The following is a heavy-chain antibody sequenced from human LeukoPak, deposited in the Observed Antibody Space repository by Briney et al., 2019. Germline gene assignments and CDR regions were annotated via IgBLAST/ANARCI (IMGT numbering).Heavy chain of an antibody. Sequence: ASVKDSCNQSADSPTSSSASCVRQAPGQGLEWMGWVSAYNGNTNFAQNFQGRVTMTTDTYTTTAYMELRSLRSDDTAVYYCARDGVAVAGTPIDYWGQGTLVTVSS. V-gene: IGHV1-18*01. CDR3: ARDGVAVAGTPIDY. D-gene: IGHD6-19*01. CDR2: VSAYNGNT. J-gene: IGHJ4*02. CDR1: ADSPTSSS.